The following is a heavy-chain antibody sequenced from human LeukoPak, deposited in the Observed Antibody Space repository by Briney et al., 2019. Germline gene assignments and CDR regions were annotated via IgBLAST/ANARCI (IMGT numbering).Heavy chain of an antibody. CDR2: IYPHDSDT. J-gene: IGHJ4*02. Sequence: GESLKISFKGSGYSFTSYWIGWVRPMPGKGLEWMGIIYPHDSDTRYSPSFEGQVAISVDKSITTAYLQWSSLKASDTAVYFCAAAYSSSWFFYYWGQGTLVTVSS. D-gene: IGHD6-13*01. V-gene: IGHV5-51*01. CDR1: GYSFTSYW. CDR3: AAAYSSSWFFYY.